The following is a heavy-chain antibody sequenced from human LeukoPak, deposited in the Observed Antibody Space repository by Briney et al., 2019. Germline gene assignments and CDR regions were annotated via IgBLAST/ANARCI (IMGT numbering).Heavy chain of an antibody. CDR1: GGSIINYY. CDR2: VYYDGST. CDR3: ARHPPATGRFDY. D-gene: IGHD1-14*01. Sequence: SETLSLTCTVSGGSIINYYWSWIRQPPEKGLEWIGYVYYDGSTNYNPSLKSRVTMSVDTSKNQLSLKLSSVTAADTDVYYCARHPPATGRFDYWGQGTLGTVSS. V-gene: IGHV4-59*01. J-gene: IGHJ4*02.